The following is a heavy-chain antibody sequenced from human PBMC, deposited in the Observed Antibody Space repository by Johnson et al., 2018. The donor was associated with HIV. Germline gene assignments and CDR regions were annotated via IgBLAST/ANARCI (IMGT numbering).Heavy chain of an antibody. V-gene: IGHV3-30*04. J-gene: IGHJ3*02. CDR2: ISYDGSNK. D-gene: IGHD3-22*01. CDR3: TICITMIVVVTTDAFDI. Sequence: QVQLVESGGGVVQPGRSLRLSCAASGFTFSSYAMHWVRQAPGKGLEWVAVISYDGSNKYYADSVKGRFTIYRDNSKNTLYLQMNSLKTEDTAVYYCTICITMIVVVTTDAFDIWGQGTMVTVSS. CDR1: GFTFSSYA.